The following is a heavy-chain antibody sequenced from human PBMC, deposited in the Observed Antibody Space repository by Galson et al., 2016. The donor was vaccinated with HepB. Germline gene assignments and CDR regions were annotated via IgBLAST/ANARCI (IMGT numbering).Heavy chain of an antibody. CDR3: ARCASYGMDV. V-gene: IGHV4-31*03. D-gene: IGHD3-16*01. CDR2: IYYNGSS. J-gene: IGHJ6*02. CDR1: GDSISSGGYY. Sequence: LSLTCTVSGDSISSGGYYWSWIRQYPGKGLEWIGNIYYNGSSYSNPSLKSRITKSADTSKNQFSLRLSSVTAADTAVYYCARCASYGMDVWGQGTTVTVS.